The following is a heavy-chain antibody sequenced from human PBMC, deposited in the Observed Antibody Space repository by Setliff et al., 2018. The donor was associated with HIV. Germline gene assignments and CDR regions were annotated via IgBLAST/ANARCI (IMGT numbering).Heavy chain of an antibody. CDR2: IIPIFGTA. V-gene: IGHV1-69*05. CDR3: ARVNLSAERYFQH. Sequence: SVKVSCKASGGTFSSYAISWVRQAPGQGLEWMGGIIPIFGTANYAQKFQGRVTITTDESTSTAYMELRSLRSDDTAVYYCARVNLSAERYFQHWGQGTLVTVSS. D-gene: IGHD3-22*01. J-gene: IGHJ1*01. CDR1: GGTFSSYA.